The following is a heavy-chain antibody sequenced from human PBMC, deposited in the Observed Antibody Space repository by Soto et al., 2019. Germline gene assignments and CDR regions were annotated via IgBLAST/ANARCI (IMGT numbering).Heavy chain of an antibody. CDR1: GFTFNEHG. Sequence: QVQLVESGGGVVQPGKSLRLSCAASGFTFNEHGIHWVRQDPGKGLEWLAVISHDATTTYYADSVKGRFTISRDNSKNPVFLQMNSLRTEETAVYYCTKDSADTALSFECWDQGTLVTVSS. J-gene: IGHJ4*02. V-gene: IGHV3-30*18. D-gene: IGHD5-18*01. CDR3: TKDSADTALSFEC. CDR2: ISHDATTT.